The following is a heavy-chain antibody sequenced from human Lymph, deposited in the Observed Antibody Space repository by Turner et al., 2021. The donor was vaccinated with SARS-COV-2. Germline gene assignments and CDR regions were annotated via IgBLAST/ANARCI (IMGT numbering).Heavy chain of an antibody. CDR3: ASGAELTGWFDP. V-gene: IGHV1-8*01. D-gene: IGHD3-10*01. CDR1: GYTFPSDE. Sequence: QVQLVQSGGEVRKPGASVKVSCEASGYTFPSDEINGVRQATGQGLEWMRWKTPKSATTGYAQKNQGIVTMTRNTSRSTAYMELSSLRSEDTAVYYCASGAELTGWFDPWGQGTLVTVSS. CDR2: KTPKSATT. J-gene: IGHJ5*02.